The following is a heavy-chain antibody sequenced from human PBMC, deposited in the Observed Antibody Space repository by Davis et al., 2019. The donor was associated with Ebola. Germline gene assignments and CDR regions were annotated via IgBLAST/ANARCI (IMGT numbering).Heavy chain of an antibody. CDR3: TLTTVTTDV. CDR1: GFTFSGSA. D-gene: IGHD4-17*01. V-gene: IGHV3-73*01. Sequence: GGSLRLSCAASGFTFSGSAMHWVRQAPGKGLEWVGRIRSKANSYATAYAASVKGRFTISRDDSKNTAYLQMNSLKTEDTAVYYCTLTTVTTDVWGQGTTVTVSS. J-gene: IGHJ6*02. CDR2: IRSKANSYAT.